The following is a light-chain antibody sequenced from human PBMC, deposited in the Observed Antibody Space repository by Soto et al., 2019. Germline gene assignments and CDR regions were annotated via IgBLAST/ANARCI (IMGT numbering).Light chain of an antibody. CDR2: EVT. Sequence: QSVLTQPPSASGSPGQSVTISCTGTSSDVGGYNYVSWYQQHPGKAPKLMIYEVTKRPSGVPDRFSGPKSGNTASLTVSGLLAEDEADYYCSSHAGIINVVFGGGTKLTVL. J-gene: IGLJ3*02. CDR1: SSDVGGYNY. V-gene: IGLV2-8*01. CDR3: SSHAGIINVV.